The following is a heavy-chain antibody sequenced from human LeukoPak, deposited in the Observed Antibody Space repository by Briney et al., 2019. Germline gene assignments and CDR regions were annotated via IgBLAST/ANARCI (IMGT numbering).Heavy chain of an antibody. V-gene: IGHV1-69*06. CDR2: IIPIFGTA. CDR3: AAARGYSYWDIDY. Sequence: ASVKVSCKASGGTFSSYAISWVRQAPGQGLEWMGGIIPIFGTANYAQKFQGRVTITADKSTSTAYMELSSLRSEDTAAYYCAAARGYSYWDIDYWGQGTLVTVSS. CDR1: GGTFSSYA. J-gene: IGHJ4*02. D-gene: IGHD5-18*01.